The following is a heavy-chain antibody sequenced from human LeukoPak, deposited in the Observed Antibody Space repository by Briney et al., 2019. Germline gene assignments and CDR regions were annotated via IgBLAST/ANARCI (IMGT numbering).Heavy chain of an antibody. D-gene: IGHD2-2*01. V-gene: IGHV3-23*01. CDR1: GFTFSSYA. CDR2: ISGSGGST. Sequence: PGGSLRLSCAASGFTFSSYAISWVRQAPGKGLEWVSAISGSGGSTYYADSVKGRFTISRDNSKNTLYLQMNSLRAEDTAVYYCAKRCSSTSCFDYWGQGTLVTVSS. J-gene: IGHJ4*02. CDR3: AKRCSSTSCFDY.